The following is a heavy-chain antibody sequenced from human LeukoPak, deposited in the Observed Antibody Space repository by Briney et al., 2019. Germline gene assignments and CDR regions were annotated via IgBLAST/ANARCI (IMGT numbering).Heavy chain of an antibody. D-gene: IGHD6-13*01. CDR2: IYYSGST. CDR1: GGSISSYY. Sequence: SETLSLTCTVSGGSISSYYWSWIRQPPGKGLEWIGYIYYSGSTNYNPSLKSRVTISVDTSKNQFSLKLSSVTAADTAVYYCARRGEYSSSWKGWSDPWGQGTLVTVSS. J-gene: IGHJ5*02. V-gene: IGHV4-59*01. CDR3: ARRGEYSSSWKGWSDP.